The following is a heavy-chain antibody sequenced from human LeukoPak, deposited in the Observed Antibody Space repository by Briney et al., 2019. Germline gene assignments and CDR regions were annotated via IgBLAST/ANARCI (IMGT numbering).Heavy chain of an antibody. CDR2: VSYSGSP. J-gene: IGHJ4*02. V-gene: IGHV4-39*01. CDR1: GGSISSSSYY. Sequence: SETLSLTCTVSGGSISSSSYYWGWIRQPAGKGLEWIGSVSYSGSPYYNPSLKSRVTISVDTSKNQFSLKLSSVTAADTAVYYCASTSTWYGSGIDNWGQGTLVTVSS. D-gene: IGHD6-13*01. CDR3: ASTSTWYGSGIDN.